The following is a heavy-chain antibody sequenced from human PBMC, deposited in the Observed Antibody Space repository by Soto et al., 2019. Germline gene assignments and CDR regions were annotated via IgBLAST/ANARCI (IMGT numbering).Heavy chain of an antibody. CDR1: GFTFSSYA. D-gene: IGHD3-3*01. CDR3: AKELSDCYDSTVGYFDY. Sequence: GGSLRLSCAASGFTFSSYAMSWVRQAPGKGLEWVSSIDNGGGDKYYADSVRGRFSISRDNSMNTLYLHLDSLRAEDTAVYYWAKELSDCYDSTVGYFDYRGQGTLVTVSS. J-gene: IGHJ4*02. CDR2: IDNGGGDK. V-gene: IGHV3-23*01.